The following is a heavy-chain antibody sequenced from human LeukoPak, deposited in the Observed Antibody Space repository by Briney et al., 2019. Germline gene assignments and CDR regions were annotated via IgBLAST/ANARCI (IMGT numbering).Heavy chain of an antibody. J-gene: IGHJ5*02. V-gene: IGHV1-69*01. Sequence: SVKVSCKASGGTFSSYAISWVRQAPGQGLEWMGGIIPIFGTANYAQKFQGRVTITADESTSTAYMELSSLRSEDTAVYYCARASKGYCSSTSCPTNWFDPWGQGTLVTVSS. D-gene: IGHD2-2*01. CDR1: GGTFSSYA. CDR2: IIPIFGTA. CDR3: ARASKGYCSSTSCPTNWFDP.